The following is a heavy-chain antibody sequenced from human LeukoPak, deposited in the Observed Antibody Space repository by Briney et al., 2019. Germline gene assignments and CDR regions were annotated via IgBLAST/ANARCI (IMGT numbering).Heavy chain of an antibody. D-gene: IGHD5-12*01. CDR2: SSGSGDST. CDR1: GFTFSNYA. J-gene: IGHJ4*02. V-gene: IGHV3-23*01. CDR3: AKTRGYSGYDCSDY. Sequence: RGGSLRLSCAVSGFTFSNYAMNWVRQAPGKGLEWVSSSSGSGDSTFYADSVKGRFTISRDNSKNTLYLQMNSLRAEDTAVYYCAKTRGYSGYDCSDYWGQGTLVTVSS.